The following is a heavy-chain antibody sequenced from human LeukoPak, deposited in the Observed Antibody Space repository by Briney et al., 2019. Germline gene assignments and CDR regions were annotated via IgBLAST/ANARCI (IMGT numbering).Heavy chain of an antibody. Sequence: SVKVSCKASGGTFSSYAISWVRQAPGQGLEWMGRIIPILGIANYAQKFQGRVTITADKSTSTAYMELSSLRSEVTAVYCCARGGYSYGYFDYWGQGTLVTVSS. CDR3: ARGGYSYGYFDY. D-gene: IGHD5-18*01. CDR2: IIPILGIA. V-gene: IGHV1-69*04. J-gene: IGHJ4*02. CDR1: GGTFSSYA.